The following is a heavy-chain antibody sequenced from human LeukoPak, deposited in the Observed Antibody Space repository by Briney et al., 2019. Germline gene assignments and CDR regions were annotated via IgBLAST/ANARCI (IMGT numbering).Heavy chain of an antibody. CDR1: GFTFSSYA. Sequence: TGGSLRLSCAASGFTFSSYAMSWVRQAPGKGLEWVAAIWNDGRNKYYADSVKGRFTISRDNSKNTLYLEMNSLRAEDTAVYKCARDQGSGSSYTRFDYWGQGSLVTVSS. CDR2: IWNDGRNK. V-gene: IGHV3-33*08. J-gene: IGHJ4*02. CDR3: ARDQGSGSSYTRFDY. D-gene: IGHD3-10*01.